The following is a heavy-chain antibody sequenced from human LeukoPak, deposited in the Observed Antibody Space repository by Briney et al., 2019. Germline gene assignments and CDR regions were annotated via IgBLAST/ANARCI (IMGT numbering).Heavy chain of an antibody. V-gene: IGHV4-34*01. CDR1: GGSFSGYY. CDR2: INHSGST. D-gene: IGHD1-1*01. CDR3: ARGIVHLEYFDY. Sequence: SETLSLTCAVYGGSFSGYYWSWIRQPTGKGLEWIGEINHSGSTNYNPSLKSRVTISVDTSKNQFSLKLSSVTAADTAVYYCARGIVHLEYFDYWGQGTLVTVSS. J-gene: IGHJ4*02.